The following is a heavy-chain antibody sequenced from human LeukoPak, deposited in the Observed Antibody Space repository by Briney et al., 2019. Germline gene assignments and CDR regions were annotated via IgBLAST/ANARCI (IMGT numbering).Heavy chain of an antibody. CDR2: IISSGSTI. Sequence: GGALRLSSAASGVTFSIYEMNSGREAPGEGLEWGSYIISSGSTIYYADSVKGRFTISRDNAKNSLYLQMNSLRAEDTAVYYCARVGPEYYYYGMDVWGKGTTVTVSS. CDR1: GVTFSIYE. CDR3: ARVGPEYYYYGMDV. V-gene: IGHV3-48*03. J-gene: IGHJ6*04.